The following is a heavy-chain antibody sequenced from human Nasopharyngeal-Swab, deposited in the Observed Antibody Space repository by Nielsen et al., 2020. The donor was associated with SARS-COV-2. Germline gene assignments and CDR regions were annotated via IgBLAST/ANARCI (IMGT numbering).Heavy chain of an antibody. D-gene: IGHD3-3*01. Sequence: WIRQPRGKGLEWIGSIYYSGSTYYNPSLKSRVTISVDTSKNQFSLKLSSVTAADTAVYYCARVKITIFGVAYFDYWGQGTLVTVSS. V-gene: IGHV4-39*07. CDR2: IYYSGST. CDR3: ARVKITIFGVAYFDY. J-gene: IGHJ4*02.